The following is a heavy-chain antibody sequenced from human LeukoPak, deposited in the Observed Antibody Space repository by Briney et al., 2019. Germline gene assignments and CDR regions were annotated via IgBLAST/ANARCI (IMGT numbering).Heavy chain of an antibody. CDR2: ISGYNGNT. CDR3: ARDGTPGTTFRFDP. Sequence: ASVKVSCKASDYTYTSYGISWVRQAPGQGLEWMGWISGYNGNTNYAQEFQARVTMTTDTSTTTAYMELRSLRSDDTAVYYCARDGTPGTTFRFDPWGQGTLVIVSS. V-gene: IGHV1-18*01. D-gene: IGHD1-1*01. CDR1: DYTYTSYG. J-gene: IGHJ5*02.